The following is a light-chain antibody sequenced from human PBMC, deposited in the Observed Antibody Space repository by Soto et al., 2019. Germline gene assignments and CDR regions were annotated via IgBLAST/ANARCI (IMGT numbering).Light chain of an antibody. CDR2: GAS. CDR3: HLYGTSHS. CDR1: QSVSSTY. Sequence: EIVLTQSPGTLSLSPGERATLSCRASQSVSSTYLAWYQQRPGQAPSLLISGASARATAFPDRFSGSGSGTAFTLTTSRLEPDDFAIYYGHLYGTSHSFGGGTKVDIK. V-gene: IGKV3-20*01. J-gene: IGKJ4*01.